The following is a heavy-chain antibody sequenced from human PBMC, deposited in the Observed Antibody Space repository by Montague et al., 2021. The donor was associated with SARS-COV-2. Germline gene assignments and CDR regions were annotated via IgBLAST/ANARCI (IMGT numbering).Heavy chain of an antibody. J-gene: IGHJ6*02. CDR1: GGSIRSSSRI. V-gene: IGHV4-39*07. Sequence: SETLSLTCTVSGGSIRSSSRIWGWFRQPPGQRLGWIGAISYSGITYYXPSLKSRFIISADTSKNQFSLNLRSVTAADTAVYFCGLGRGFAVGNHYYYSYGLDVRGQGTTVTVSS. CDR2: ISYSGIT. CDR3: GLGRGFAVGNHYYYSYGLDV. D-gene: IGHD3-10*01.